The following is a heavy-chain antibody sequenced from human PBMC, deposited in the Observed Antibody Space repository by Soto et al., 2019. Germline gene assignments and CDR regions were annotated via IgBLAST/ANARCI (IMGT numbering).Heavy chain of an antibody. V-gene: IGHV3-30-3*01. CDR1: GFTFSSYA. J-gene: IGHJ6*02. Sequence: GGSLRLSCAASGFTFSSYAMHWVRQAPGKGLEWVAVISYDGSNKYYADSVKGRFTISRDNSKNTLYLQMNSLRAEDTAVYYCARDLGGGWELLRHYYYYGMDVWGQGTTVTVSS. D-gene: IGHD1-26*01. CDR3: ARDLGGGWELLRHYYYYGMDV. CDR2: ISYDGSNK.